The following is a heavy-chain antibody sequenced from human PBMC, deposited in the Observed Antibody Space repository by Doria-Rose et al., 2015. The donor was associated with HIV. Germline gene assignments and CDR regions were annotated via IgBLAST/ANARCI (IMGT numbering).Heavy chain of an antibody. Sequence: QESGPVLVKPTETLTLTCTVFGVSLSSPGMGVSWIRQPPGKALEWPANIFSDDERSYKTSLQSRLTLSRCASKSQVVLTMTDMDPVDTASYYCARIKSSRWYHKYYFDFWGQGTLVIVSA. CDR1: GVSLSSPGMG. J-gene: IGHJ4*02. D-gene: IGHD6-13*01. V-gene: IGHV2-26*01. CDR2: IFSDDER. CDR3: ARIKSSRWYHKYYFDF.